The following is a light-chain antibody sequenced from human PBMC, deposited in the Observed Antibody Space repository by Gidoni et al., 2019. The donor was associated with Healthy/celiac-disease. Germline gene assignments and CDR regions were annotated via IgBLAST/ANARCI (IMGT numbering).Light chain of an antibody. V-gene: IGKV1-5*03. CDR2: KAS. J-gene: IGKJ3*01. CDR3: QQYNSYSFT. Sequence: DIQMTQSPSTLSASVGDRVTITCRASQSISSWLAWYQQKPGKAPKLLIYKASSLESGVPSRFRGSGSGTEFTLTISSLHPDDFATYYCQQYNSYSFTFGPGTKVDIK. CDR1: QSISSW.